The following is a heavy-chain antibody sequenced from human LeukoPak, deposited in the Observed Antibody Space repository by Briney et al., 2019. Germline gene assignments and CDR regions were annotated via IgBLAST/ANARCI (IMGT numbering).Heavy chain of an antibody. Sequence: PGGSLRLSWAASGFTFSTYGMHWVRQPPGKGLGWVAFIRYDGSNENYTDSVKGRFTISRDNSKNTVYLQMNSLRTEDTAIYYCTKVMEQQLVSTDYWGQGTLVTVSS. CDR3: TKVMEQQLVSTDY. J-gene: IGHJ4*02. CDR2: IRYDGSNE. CDR1: GFTFSTYG. V-gene: IGHV3-30*02. D-gene: IGHD6-6*01.